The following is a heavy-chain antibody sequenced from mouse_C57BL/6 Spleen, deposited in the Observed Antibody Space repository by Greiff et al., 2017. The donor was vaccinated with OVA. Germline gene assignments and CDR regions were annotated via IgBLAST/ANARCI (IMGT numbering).Heavy chain of an antibody. V-gene: IGHV1-54*01. CDR2: INPGSGGT. CDR1: GYAFTNYL. D-gene: IGHD4-1*01. CDR3: ARLWDAMDY. J-gene: IGHJ4*01. Sequence: QVQLKQSGAELVRPGTSVKVSCKASGYAFTNYLIEWVKQRPGQGLEWIGVINPGSGGTNYNEKFKGKATLTADKSSSTAYMQLSSLTSEDSAVYFCARLWDAMDYWGQGTSVTVSS.